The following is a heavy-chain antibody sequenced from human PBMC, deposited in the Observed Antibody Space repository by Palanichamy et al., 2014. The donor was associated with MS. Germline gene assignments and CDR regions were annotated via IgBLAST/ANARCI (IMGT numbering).Heavy chain of an antibody. J-gene: IGHJ6*03. CDR3: ARAPRGSYRYYMDV. CDR1: GSSLSSYY. Sequence: GSSLSSYYWSRIRQPPGKGLEWIGYIYYSGSTNYNPSLEGRVTISVDTSKNQFSLNLSSVTAADTAGYSCARAPRGSYRYYMDVWGKGTTVTVSS. D-gene: IGHD3-16*02. CDR2: IYYSGST. V-gene: IGHV4-59*01.